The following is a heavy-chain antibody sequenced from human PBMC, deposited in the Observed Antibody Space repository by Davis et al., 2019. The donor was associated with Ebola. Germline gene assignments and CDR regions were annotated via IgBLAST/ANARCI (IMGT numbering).Heavy chain of an antibody. CDR1: GFSASLYS. D-gene: IGHD3-10*01. J-gene: IGHJ4*02. V-gene: IGHV3-48*02. CDR3: VRSRGY. CDR2: ISSTSRTM. Sequence: GGSLRLSCAFSGFSASLYSMNWVRQAPGKGLEWVSYISSTSRTMYYADSVKGRFTISRDNAKNSVYLQLNSLTDEDTAVYYCVRSRGYWGQGTLVTVSS.